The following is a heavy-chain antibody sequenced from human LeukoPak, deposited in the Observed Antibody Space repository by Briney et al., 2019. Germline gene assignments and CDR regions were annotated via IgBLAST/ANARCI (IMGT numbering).Heavy chain of an antibody. CDR2: INQDGSEK. V-gene: IGHV3-7*01. CDR1: EFTFKSYW. D-gene: IGHD5-24*01. J-gene: IGHJ4*02. CDR3: ARWLQSRGAFDY. Sequence: GGSLRLSCAASEFTFKSYWMTWVRQAPGKGLEWVANINQDGSEKYYVDSVKGRFTISRDNAKNSLYLQMNSLRTEDTAVYYCARWLQSRGAFDYWGQGTLVTVST.